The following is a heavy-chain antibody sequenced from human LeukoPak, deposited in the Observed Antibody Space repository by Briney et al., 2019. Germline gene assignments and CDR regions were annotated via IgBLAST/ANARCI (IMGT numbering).Heavy chain of an antibody. V-gene: IGHV1-8*03. J-gene: IGHJ5*02. Sequence: ASVKVSCKASGYTFTSYDINWVRQATGQGLEWMGWMNPNSGNTGYAQKFQGRVTITRNTSISTAYMELSSLRSEDTAVYYCARGPSMPDYGGNDLYDPWGQGTLVTVSS. CDR2: MNPNSGNT. CDR1: GYTFTSYD. CDR3: ARGPSMPDYGGNDLYDP. D-gene: IGHD4-23*01.